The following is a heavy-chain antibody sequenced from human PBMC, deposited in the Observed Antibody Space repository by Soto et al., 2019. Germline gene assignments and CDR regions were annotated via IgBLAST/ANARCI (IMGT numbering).Heavy chain of an antibody. CDR1: GGSISSYY. CDR2: IYYSGST. Sequence: PSETLSLTCTVSGGSISSYYWSWIRQPPGKGLEWIGYIYYSGSTNYNPSLKSRVTISVDTSKNQFSLKLSSVTAADTAVYYCLRQGGYCSGGSCYSRWTSFDYWGQGTLVTVSS. D-gene: IGHD2-15*01. CDR3: LRQGGYCSGGSCYSRWTSFDY. J-gene: IGHJ4*02. V-gene: IGHV4-59*08.